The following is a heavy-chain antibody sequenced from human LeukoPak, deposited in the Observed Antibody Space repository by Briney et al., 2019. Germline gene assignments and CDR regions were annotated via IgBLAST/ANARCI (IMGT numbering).Heavy chain of an antibody. V-gene: IGHV3-33*01. CDR2: IWYDGSQK. J-gene: IGHJ4*02. CDR1: GFTFSNYG. D-gene: IGHD3-10*01. Sequence: GGSLRLSCAPSGFTFSNYGIHWVRQAPGKGLEWVAVIWYDGSQKYYADSVKGRFTISRDNSKNTLYLQMNSLRAEDTAVYYCARHFHLWFGESSNNWGQGTLVTVSS. CDR3: ARHFHLWFGESSNN.